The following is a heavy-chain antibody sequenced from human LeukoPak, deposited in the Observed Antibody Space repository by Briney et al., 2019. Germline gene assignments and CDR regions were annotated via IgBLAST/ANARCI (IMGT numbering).Heavy chain of an antibody. CDR3: ARGRYFDWYDY. J-gene: IGHJ4*02. CDR1: GGSVPSDSAA. CDR2: TYYRSRWHL. Sequence: SRPLSLTFPISGGSVPSDSAAWSGMRPSPARGGEWLGRTYYRSRWHLDYAVSVESRITITPDTSKNQFSLQLNSVAPEDTAVYYCARGRYFDWYDYWGQGTLVTVSS. D-gene: IGHD3-9*01. V-gene: IGHV6-1*01.